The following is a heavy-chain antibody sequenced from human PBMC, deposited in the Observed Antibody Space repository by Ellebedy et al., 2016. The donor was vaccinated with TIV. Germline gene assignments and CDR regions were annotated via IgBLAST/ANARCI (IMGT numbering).Heavy chain of an antibody. CDR2: ISSNGGST. V-gene: IGHV3-64D*06. D-gene: IGHD3-10*01. J-gene: IGHJ4*02. CDR3: VKDSGGSGSYSIFDY. CDR1: GFTFSSYA. Sequence: GGSLRLXXSASGFTFSSYAMHWVRQAPGKGLEYVSAISSNGGSTYYADSVKGRFTISRDNSKNTLYLQMSSLRAEDTAVYYCVKDSGGSGSYSIFDYWGQGTLVTVSS.